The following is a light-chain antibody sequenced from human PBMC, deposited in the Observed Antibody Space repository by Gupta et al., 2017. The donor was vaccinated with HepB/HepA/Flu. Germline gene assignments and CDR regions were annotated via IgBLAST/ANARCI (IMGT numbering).Light chain of an antibody. J-gene: IGLJ3*02. V-gene: IGLV1-44*01. CDR1: SSNIGSKV. CDR2: SND. Sequence: QSVLTQPPSASGTPRQRVTISCSGSSSNIGSKVVNWYQQVPGTAPKLLIYSNDQRPSGVPDRFSGSKSGTSACLAISGLQSEDEADYYCAAWDNSLRGWVFGGGTKLTVL. CDR3: AAWDNSLRGWV.